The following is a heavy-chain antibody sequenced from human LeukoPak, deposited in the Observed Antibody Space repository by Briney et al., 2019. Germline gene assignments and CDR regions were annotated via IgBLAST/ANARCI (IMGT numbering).Heavy chain of an antibody. V-gene: IGHV4-39*01. D-gene: IGHD3-10*01. J-gene: IGHJ5*02. CDR3: ARRRDLWFGEFRGANWFDP. CDR2: IYYSGST. CDR1: GGSISSSSYY. Sequence: SETLSLTCTVSGGSISSSSYYWGWIRQPPGKGLEWIGSIYYSGSTYYNPSLKSRVTISVDTSKNQFSLKLSSVTAAGTAVYYCARRRDLWFGEFRGANWFDPWGQGTLVTVSS.